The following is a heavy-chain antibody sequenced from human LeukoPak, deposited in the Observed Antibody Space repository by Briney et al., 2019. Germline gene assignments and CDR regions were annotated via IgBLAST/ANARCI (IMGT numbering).Heavy chain of an antibody. CDR1: GYTFTSYY. J-gene: IGHJ2*01. D-gene: IGHD3-22*01. V-gene: IGHV1-46*01. CDR2: INPSGGST. Sequence: ASVKVSRKASGYTFTSYYMHWVRQAPGQGLEWMGIINPSGGSTSYAQKFQGRVTMTRDMSTSTVYMELSSLRSEDTAVYYCATNYYDSSGYYGYFDLWGRGTLVTVSS. CDR3: ATNYYDSSGYYGYFDL.